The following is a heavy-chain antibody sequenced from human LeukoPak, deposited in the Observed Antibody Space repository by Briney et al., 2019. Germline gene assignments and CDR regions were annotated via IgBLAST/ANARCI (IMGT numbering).Heavy chain of an antibody. CDR1: GGSFSGYY. CDR3: ARDGDVAGSWDY. D-gene: IGHD6-13*01. Sequence: SETLSLTCAVYGGSFSGYYWSWIRQPPEKGLEWIGEINHSGSTNYNPSLKSRVTISVDKSKNQFSLKLSSVTAADTAVYYCARDGDVAGSWDYWGQGTLVTVSS. J-gene: IGHJ4*02. CDR2: INHSGST. V-gene: IGHV4-34*01.